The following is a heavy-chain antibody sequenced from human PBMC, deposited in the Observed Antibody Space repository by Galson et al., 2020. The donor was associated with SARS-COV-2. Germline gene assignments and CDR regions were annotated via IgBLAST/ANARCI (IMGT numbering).Heavy chain of an antibody. CDR3: ARIRRANYYYYGMDV. V-gene: IGHV1-69*13. CDR1: GGTFSSYA. Sequence: SVKVSCKASGGTFSSYAISWVRQAPGQGLEWMGGIIPIFGTANYAQKFQGRVTITADESTSTAYMELSSLRSEDTAVYYCARIRRANYYYYGMDVWGQGTTVTVSS. CDR2: IIPIFGTA. J-gene: IGHJ6*02.